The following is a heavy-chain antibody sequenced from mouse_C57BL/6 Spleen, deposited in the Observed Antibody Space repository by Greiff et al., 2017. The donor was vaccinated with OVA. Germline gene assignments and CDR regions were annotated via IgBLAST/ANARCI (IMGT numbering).Heavy chain of an antibody. CDR2: INPYNGGT. CDR3: AGRYWDVAGYAY. D-gene: IGHD4-1*01. Sequence: VQLQQSGPVLVKPGASVKMSCKASGYTFTDYYMNWVKQSHGKSLEWIGVINPYNGGTSYNQKFKGKATLTVDKSSSTAYMGLNSLTSEDSAVYYCAGRYWDVAGYAYWGQGTLVTVSA. V-gene: IGHV1-19*01. CDR1: GYTFTDYY. J-gene: IGHJ3*01.